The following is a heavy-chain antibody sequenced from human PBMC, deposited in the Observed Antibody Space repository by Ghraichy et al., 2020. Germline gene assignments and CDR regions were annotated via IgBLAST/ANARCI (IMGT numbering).Heavy chain of an antibody. CDR3: ARDSIAVAGTAQCY. J-gene: IGHJ4*02. Sequence: GGSLRLSCAASGFTFSDYYMSWIRQAPGKGLEWVSYISSSGSAIYYADSVKGRFTISRDNANNSLYLQMNSLRAEDTALYYCARDSIAVAGTAQCYWGQGSLFTVYS. CDR1: GFTFSDYY. CDR2: ISSSGSAI. V-gene: IGHV3-11*01. D-gene: IGHD6-19*01.